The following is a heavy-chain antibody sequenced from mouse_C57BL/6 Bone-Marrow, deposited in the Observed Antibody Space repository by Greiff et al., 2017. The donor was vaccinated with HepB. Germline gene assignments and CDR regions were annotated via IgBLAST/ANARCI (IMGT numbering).Heavy chain of an antibody. Sequence: QVQLQQPGAELVKPGASVKLSCKASGYTFTSYWMHWVKQRPGQGLEWIGMIHPNSGSTNYNEKFKSKATLTADKSSSTAYMQLSSLTSEDSAVYYCTRRGIYDYALYYWGQGTTLTVSS. V-gene: IGHV1-64*01. J-gene: IGHJ2*01. CDR1: GYTFTSYW. D-gene: IGHD2-4*01. CDR3: TRRGIYDYALYY. CDR2: IHPNSGST.